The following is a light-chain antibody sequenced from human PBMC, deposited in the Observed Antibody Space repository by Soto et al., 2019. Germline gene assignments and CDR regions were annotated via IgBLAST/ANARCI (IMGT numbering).Light chain of an antibody. CDR1: QGISSY. CDR3: QQYYSYPLT. J-gene: IGKJ1*01. V-gene: IGKV1-8*01. Sequence: ALRMTQSPSSFSASTGDRVTITSRASQGISSYLAWYQQKPGKAPKLLIYAASTLQSGVPSRFSRSGSGTDLTLTISCLQSEDFATYCCQQYYSYPLTFGQGTKGAIK. CDR2: AAS.